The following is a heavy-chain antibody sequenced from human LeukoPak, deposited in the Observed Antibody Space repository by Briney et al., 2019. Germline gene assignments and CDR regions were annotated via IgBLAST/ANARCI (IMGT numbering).Heavy chain of an antibody. CDR2: ISYDGSNK. J-gene: IGHJ4*02. CDR1: GFTFSSYG. Sequence: GGSLRLSCAASGFTFSSYGMHWVRQAPGKGLEWVAVISYDGSNKYYADSVKGRFTVSRDNSKNTLYLQMNSLRAEDTAVYYCAKDALAGRDYWGQGTLVTVSS. D-gene: IGHD6-13*01. V-gene: IGHV3-30*18. CDR3: AKDALAGRDY.